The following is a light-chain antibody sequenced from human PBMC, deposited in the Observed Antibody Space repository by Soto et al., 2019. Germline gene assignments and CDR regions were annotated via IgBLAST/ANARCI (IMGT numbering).Light chain of an antibody. CDR2: GAS. V-gene: IGKV3-15*01. CDR1: QGVSRK. J-gene: IGKJ5*01. CDR3: QQYNNWPIT. Sequence: DIVMTQCPANMYMAPGERVTLSCRASQGVSRKLAWYQHKPGQAPRLLISGASTGATGIPATFSGSGSGTEFTLTISSLQSEDFAVYYCQQYNNWPITFGQGTRLEIK.